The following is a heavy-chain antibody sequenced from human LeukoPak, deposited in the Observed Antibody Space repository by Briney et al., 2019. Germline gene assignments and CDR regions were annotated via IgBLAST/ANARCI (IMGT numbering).Heavy chain of an antibody. D-gene: IGHD3-10*01. Sequence: SETLSLTCTVSGASISNYYWTWMRQAPGKGLEWIGYVYYTGSTNYNPSLKSRVTISLDTSKNQFFLKLSAVTAADTAVYYCARTSRHFYNSGGNSIPWPDSMDVWGQGTTVTVSS. V-gene: IGHV4-59*01. CDR3: ARTSRHFYNSGGNSIPWPDSMDV. CDR1: GASISNYY. J-gene: IGHJ6*02. CDR2: VYYTGST.